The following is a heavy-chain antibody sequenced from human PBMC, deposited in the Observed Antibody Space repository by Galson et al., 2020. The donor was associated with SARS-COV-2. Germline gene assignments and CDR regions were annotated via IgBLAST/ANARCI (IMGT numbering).Heavy chain of an antibody. V-gene: IGHV3-48*03. CDR1: GFTFIDYE. D-gene: IGHD6-19*01. J-gene: IGHJ4*02. CDR3: VRDKGVAGTDFDY. Sequence: GGSLRLSCAASGFTFIDYEMNWVRQAPGKRLEWVAYVSGSGTTMYYADSVKGRFTISRDNAKNSVYLQLNSLRAEDTAVYYCVRDKGVAGTDFDYWGQGALVTVSS. CDR2: VSGSGTTM.